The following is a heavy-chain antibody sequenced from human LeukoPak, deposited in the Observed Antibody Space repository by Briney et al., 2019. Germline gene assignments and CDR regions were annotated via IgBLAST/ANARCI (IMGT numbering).Heavy chain of an antibody. V-gene: IGHV1-18*01. CDR3: ARGEYYYDSSGYPY. J-gene: IGHJ4*02. D-gene: IGHD3-22*01. CDR1: GYTFTSYG. Sequence: ASVKVSCKASGYTFTSYGISWVRQAPGQGLEWMGWISAYNGNTNYAQKLQGRVTMTTDTSTSTAYMELRSLRSDDTAVYYCARGEYYYDSSGYPYWGQGTLVTVSS. CDR2: ISAYNGNT.